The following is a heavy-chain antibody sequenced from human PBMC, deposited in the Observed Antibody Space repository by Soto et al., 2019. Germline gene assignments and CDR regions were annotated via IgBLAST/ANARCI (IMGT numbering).Heavy chain of an antibody. CDR1: GFTFSNYA. V-gene: IGHV3-23*01. D-gene: IGHD6-6*01. Sequence: EVQLLQSGGGLVQPGGSLRLSCAGSGFTFSNYAMSWVRQAPGKGLEWVSAISSAVNTYYADSVKGRFTISRDNSKNTLSLQMNSLRAEDTAVYYCAKQVRDGTSSPYYFDYWGQGTLVTFSS. J-gene: IGHJ4*02. CDR3: AKQVRDGTSSPYYFDY. CDR2: ISSAVNT.